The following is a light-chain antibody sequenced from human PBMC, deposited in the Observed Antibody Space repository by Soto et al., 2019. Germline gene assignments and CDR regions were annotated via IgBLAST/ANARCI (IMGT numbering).Light chain of an antibody. CDR2: EGS. J-gene: IGLJ2*01. CDR1: SSDVGSYNL. CDR3: CSYAGSSPVV. Sequence: QSALTQPASVSGSPGQSITISCTGTSSDVGSYNLVSWYQHHPGKAPKFMIYEGSKRPSGVSNRFSGSKSGNTASLTISGLQAEDEADYYCCSYAGSSPVVFGGGTKLTVL. V-gene: IGLV2-23*01.